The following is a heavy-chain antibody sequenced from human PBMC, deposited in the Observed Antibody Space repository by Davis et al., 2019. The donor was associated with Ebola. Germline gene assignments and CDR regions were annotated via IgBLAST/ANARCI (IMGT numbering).Heavy chain of an antibody. J-gene: IGHJ6*02. V-gene: IGHV4-39*01. D-gene: IGHD2-2*01. CDR1: GGSISSSSYY. Sequence: PSETLSLTCTVSGGSISSSSYYWGWIRQPPVKGLEWIGSIYYSGSTYYNPSLKSRVTISVDTSKNQFSLKLSSVTAADTAVYYCARSIIVVVPAATHGAYYYYYGMDVWGQGTTVTVSS. CDR2: IYYSGST. CDR3: ARSIIVVVPAATHGAYYYYYGMDV.